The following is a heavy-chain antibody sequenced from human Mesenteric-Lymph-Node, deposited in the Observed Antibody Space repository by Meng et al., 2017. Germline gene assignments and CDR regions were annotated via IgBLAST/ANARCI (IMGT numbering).Heavy chain of an antibody. D-gene: IGHD1-26*01. J-gene: IGHJ4*02. CDR3: ARVAVGISSFDY. CDR1: GDSVSSNSAA. V-gene: IGHV6-1*01. Sequence: QAPAQSPGPGVVKRAQALSLPRAISGDSVSSNSAAWNWIRQSPSRGLEWLGRTYYRSKWYNDYAVSVKSRITINPDTSKNQFSLQLNSVTPEDTAVYYCARVAVGISSFDYWGQGTLVTVSS. CDR2: TYYRSKWYN.